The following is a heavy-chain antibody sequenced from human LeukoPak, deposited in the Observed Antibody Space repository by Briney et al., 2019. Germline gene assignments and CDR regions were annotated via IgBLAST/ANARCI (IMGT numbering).Heavy chain of an antibody. CDR3: ARDLAAAGG. V-gene: IGHV1-69*05. J-gene: IGHJ4*02. D-gene: IGHD6-13*01. CDR1: GGTFTSYA. Sequence: GSSVTLSFTSTGGTFTSYAISWRRHAPGQGLEWMGRIITNFSTANYAQKFQGRVTITTDESTSTACMELSSLRSEDTAVDYCARDLAAAGGWGEGTLVTVSS. CDR2: IITNFSTA.